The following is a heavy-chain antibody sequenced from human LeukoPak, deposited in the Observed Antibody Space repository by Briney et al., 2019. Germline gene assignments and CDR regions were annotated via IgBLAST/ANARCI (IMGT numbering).Heavy chain of an antibody. CDR2: IYTSGST. CDR1: GGSISSYY. J-gene: IGHJ6*02. CDR3: ARGPGGGVLPLWPLYYYYYGMDV. V-gene: IGHV4-4*07. Sequence: SETLSLTCTVSGGSISSYYWSWIRQPAGKGLEWIGRIYTSGSTNYNPSLKSRVTMSVDTSKNQFSLKLSSVTAADTAVYYCARGPGGGVLPLWPLYYYYYGMDVWGQGTTVTVSS. D-gene: IGHD3-16*01.